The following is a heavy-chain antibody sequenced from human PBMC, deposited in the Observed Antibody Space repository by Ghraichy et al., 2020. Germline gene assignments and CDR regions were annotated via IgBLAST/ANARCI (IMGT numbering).Heavy chain of an antibody. CDR3: ARDSSAGHDAFDI. CDR2: IKQDGSEK. V-gene: IGHV3-7*01. CDR1: GFTFSSYW. D-gene: IGHD6-13*01. Sequence: GGSLRLSCAASGFTFSSYWMSWVRQAPGKGLEWVANIKQDGSEKYYVDSVKGRFTIPRDNAKNSLYLQMNSLRAEDTAVYYCARDSSAGHDAFDIWGQGTMVTVSS. J-gene: IGHJ3*02.